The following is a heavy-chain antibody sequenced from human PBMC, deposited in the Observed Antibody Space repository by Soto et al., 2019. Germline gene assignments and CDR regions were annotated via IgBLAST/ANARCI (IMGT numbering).Heavy chain of an antibody. CDR2: VYHNGGA. CDR3: GRVVEGATRHTDPDS. V-gene: IGHV4-39*01. D-gene: IGHD2-21*01. CDR1: GVSIHNSHSF. J-gene: IGHJ5*01. Sequence: SETLSLTCTVSGVSIHNSHSFWAWIRQPPGKGLQFIASVYHNGGAHYNSSLKSRVTISVDTANNQVSLRMRYLTAADTAFYYCGRVVEGATRHTDPDSWGQGIPGTVS.